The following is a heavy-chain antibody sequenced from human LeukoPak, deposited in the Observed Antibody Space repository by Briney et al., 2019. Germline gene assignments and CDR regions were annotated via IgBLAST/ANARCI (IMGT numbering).Heavy chain of an antibody. CDR3: ARRRYSSGQIDC. D-gene: IGHD6-19*01. CDR1: GASISSYY. CDR2: VYYSEST. Sequence: SETLSRTCTVSGASISSYYWSWIRQPPGKGLEWIGYVYYSESTNYNPSLKSRVTISIDTSKNQFSLKLSSVTAADTAVYYCARRRYSSGQIDCWGQGTLVTVSS. V-gene: IGHV4-59*08. J-gene: IGHJ4*02.